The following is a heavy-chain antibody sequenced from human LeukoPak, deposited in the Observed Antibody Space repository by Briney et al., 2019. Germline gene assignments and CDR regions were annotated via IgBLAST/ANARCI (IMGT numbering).Heavy chain of an antibody. V-gene: IGHV3-7*01. CDR3: ARDRSTSN. Sequence: GGSLRLSCEASGFSFSNYWMSWVRQAPGKGLEWVANIKHDGSEKYYVDSVKGRFTISRDNGKNSLYLQMNSLRAEDTAVYYCARDRSTSNWGQGTLVTVSS. CDR1: GFSFSNYW. J-gene: IGHJ4*02. CDR2: IKHDGSEK.